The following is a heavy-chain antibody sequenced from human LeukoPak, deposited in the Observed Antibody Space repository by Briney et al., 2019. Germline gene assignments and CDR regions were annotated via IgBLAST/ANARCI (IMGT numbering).Heavy chain of an antibody. CDR3: ASKLYYGRWFDP. V-gene: IGHV4-4*02. Sequence: SGTLSLTCVVSGGSISSNNWWSWVRQPPGKGLEWIGEIYHSGSTNYNPSLKSRVTISVDKSKNQFSLKLNPVTAADTAVYYCASKLYYGRWFDPWGQGTLVTVSS. CDR2: IYHSGST. D-gene: IGHD3-3*01. CDR1: GGSISSNNW. J-gene: IGHJ5*02.